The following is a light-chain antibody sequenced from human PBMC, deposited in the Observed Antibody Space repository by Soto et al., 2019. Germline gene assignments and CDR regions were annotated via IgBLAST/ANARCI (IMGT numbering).Light chain of an antibody. CDR2: DAS. CDR1: QSIPTW. Sequence: DIQMTQSPSTLSASVGDRVTISCRASQSIPTWLAWYQQKPGKAPNLLIFDASDLASGVSSRFSGSGSGAEFTLTIRSLQADDFATYSGKQYASYPYTVGRGTRLEIK. J-gene: IGKJ2*01. CDR3: KQYASYPYT. V-gene: IGKV1-5*01.